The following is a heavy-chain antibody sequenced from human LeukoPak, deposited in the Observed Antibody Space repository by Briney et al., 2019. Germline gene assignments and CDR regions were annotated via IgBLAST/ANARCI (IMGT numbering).Heavy chain of an antibody. CDR3: AREQYSSGWHRHLDY. V-gene: IGHV4-4*07. CDR2: LYNSGST. Sequence: PSEPLSLTCTVSGGSISTYYWSWIRRPAGKGLEWIGRLYNSGSTDYNPSLKSRVTISVDTSKNLFSLRLSSVTAADTAVYYCAREQYSSGWHRHLDYWGQGTLVTVSS. J-gene: IGHJ4*02. D-gene: IGHD6-19*01. CDR1: GGSISTYY.